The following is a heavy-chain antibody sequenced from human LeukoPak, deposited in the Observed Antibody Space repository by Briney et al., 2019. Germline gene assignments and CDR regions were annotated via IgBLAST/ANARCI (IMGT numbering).Heavy chain of an antibody. Sequence: SETLSLTCTVSGGSISSSSYYWGWIRQPPGKGLEWIGSIYYSGSTYYNPSLKSRVTISVDTSKNQFSLKLSSVTAADTAVYYCARHVRYYDFWSGYYYYYYMDVWGKGTTVTVSS. CDR1: GGSISSSSYY. D-gene: IGHD3-3*01. CDR2: IYYSGST. V-gene: IGHV4-39*01. CDR3: ARHVRYYDFWSGYYYYYYMDV. J-gene: IGHJ6*03.